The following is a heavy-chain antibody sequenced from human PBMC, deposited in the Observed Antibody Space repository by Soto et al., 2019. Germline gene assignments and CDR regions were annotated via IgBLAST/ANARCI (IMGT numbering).Heavy chain of an antibody. J-gene: IGHJ6*02. D-gene: IGHD4-17*01. V-gene: IGHV3-30*03. Sequence: GGSLRLSCAASGFTFSSYGMHWVRQAPGKGLEWVAVISYDGSNKYYADSVKGRFTISRDNSKNTLYLQMNSLRAEDTAVYYCARVEETTVTTYFYYGMDVWGQGTTVTVSS. CDR1: GFTFSSYG. CDR3: ARVEETTVTTYFYYGMDV. CDR2: ISYDGSNK.